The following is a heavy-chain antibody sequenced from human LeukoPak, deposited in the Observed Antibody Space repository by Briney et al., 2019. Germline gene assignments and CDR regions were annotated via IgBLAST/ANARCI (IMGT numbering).Heavy chain of an antibody. Sequence: SETLSLTCAVYGGSFSGYYWSWIRQPPGKGLEWIGEINHSGSTNYNPSLKSRVTISVDTSKNQFSLKLSSVTAADTAVYYCARGGRPGSNYDYVWGSYRWHRALFDYWGQGTLVTVSS. D-gene: IGHD3-16*02. V-gene: IGHV4-34*01. J-gene: IGHJ4*02. CDR3: ARGGRPGSNYDYVWGSYRWHRALFDY. CDR2: INHSGST. CDR1: GGSFSGYY.